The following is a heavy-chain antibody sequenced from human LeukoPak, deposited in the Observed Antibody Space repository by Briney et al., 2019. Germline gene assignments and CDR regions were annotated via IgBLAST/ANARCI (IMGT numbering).Heavy chain of an antibody. V-gene: IGHV3-33*06. Sequence: GGSLRLSCAASGFTFSSYGMHWVRQAPGKGLEWVAVIWYDGSNKYYVDSVKGRFTISRDNSKNTLYLQMNSLRAEDMAVYYCAKSGNAMDPAAYDDYWGQGTLVTVSS. D-gene: IGHD2-2*01. CDR3: AKSGNAMDPAAYDDY. CDR2: IWYDGSNK. CDR1: GFTFSSYG. J-gene: IGHJ4*02.